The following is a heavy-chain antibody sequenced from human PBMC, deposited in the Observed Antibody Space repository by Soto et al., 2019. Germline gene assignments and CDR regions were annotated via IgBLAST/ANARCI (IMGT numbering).Heavy chain of an antibody. J-gene: IGHJ6*04. V-gene: IGHV3-74*01. Sequence: EVQLVESGGGLVQPGGSLRLSCAASGFTFSGRSMHWVRQAPGKGLVWVSGIDNAGTDSTYADSVKGRFTSSRDNAKNTLYLQLNRLRVEDTAVYYCARGWFGPDVGGKGTTVTVSS. D-gene: IGHD3-10*01. CDR3: ARGWFGPDV. CDR2: IDNAGTDS. CDR1: GFTFSGRS.